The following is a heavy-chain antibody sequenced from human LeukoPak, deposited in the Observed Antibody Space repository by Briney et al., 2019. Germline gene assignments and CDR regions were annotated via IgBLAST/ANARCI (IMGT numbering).Heavy chain of an antibody. CDR3: AKGESHPKYYFDY. Sequence: GGPLRLSCAASGFTFSSYAMSWVRQAPGKGLEWVSAISGSGGSTYYADSVKGRFTISRDNSKNTLCLQMNSLRAEDTAVYYCAKGESHPKYYFDYWGQGTLVTVSS. J-gene: IGHJ4*02. CDR2: ISGSGGST. CDR1: GFTFSSYA. D-gene: IGHD3-10*01. V-gene: IGHV3-23*01.